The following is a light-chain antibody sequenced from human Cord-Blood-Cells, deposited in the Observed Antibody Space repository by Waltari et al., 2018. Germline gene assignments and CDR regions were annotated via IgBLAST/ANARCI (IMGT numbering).Light chain of an antibody. CDR3: QQYGSSPPLT. V-gene: IGKV3-20*01. CDR2: GVS. J-gene: IGKJ4*01. CDR1: QSVSSSY. Sequence: EIVLTQSPDTLSLSPGERATLSCRASQSVSSSYLAWYQQKPGQAPRLLIYGVSSRATGIPDRFSGSGSGTDFTLTISRLEPEDFAVYYCQQYGSSPPLTFGGGTKVEIK.